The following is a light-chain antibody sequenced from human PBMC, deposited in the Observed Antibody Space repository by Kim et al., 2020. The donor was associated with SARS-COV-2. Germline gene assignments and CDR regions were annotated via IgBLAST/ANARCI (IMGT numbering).Light chain of an antibody. CDR2: YDS. V-gene: IGLV3-21*04. CDR3: QVWDSSSDHWV. Sequence: APGKTARITCGGNNIGSKSVHGYQQKPGQAPVLVIYYDSDRPSGIPERFSGSNSGNTATLTISRVGAGDEADYYCQVWDSSSDHWVFGGGPQLTVL. CDR1: NIGSKS. J-gene: IGLJ3*02.